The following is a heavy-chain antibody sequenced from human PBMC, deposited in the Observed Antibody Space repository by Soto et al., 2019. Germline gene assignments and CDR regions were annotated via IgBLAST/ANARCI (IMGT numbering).Heavy chain of an antibody. J-gene: IGHJ4*02. CDR3: AREPHLGYCSSTSCPHSYSFDY. D-gene: IGHD2-2*01. Sequence: SETLSLTCAVYGGSFSGYYWSWIRQPPGKGLEWIGEINHSGSTNYNPSLKSRVTISVDTSKNQFSLKLSSVTAADTAVYYCAREPHLGYCSSTSCPHSYSFDYWGQGTLVTVSS. CDR2: INHSGST. CDR1: GGSFSGYY. V-gene: IGHV4-34*01.